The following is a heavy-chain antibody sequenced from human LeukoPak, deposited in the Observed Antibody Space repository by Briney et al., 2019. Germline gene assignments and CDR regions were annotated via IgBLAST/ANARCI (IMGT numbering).Heavy chain of an antibody. CDR2: ISGTSYTI. V-gene: IGHV3-48*02. Sequence: GGSLRLSCVASGFTFSTYSMNWVRQAPGKGLEWVSYISGTSYTIYYADSVKGRFTISRDNAKNSLYLQMSRLRDEDTAVYYCARAFLGGDYWGQGTLVTVSS. CDR1: GFTFSTYS. CDR3: ARAFLGGDY. J-gene: IGHJ4*02. D-gene: IGHD3-3*02.